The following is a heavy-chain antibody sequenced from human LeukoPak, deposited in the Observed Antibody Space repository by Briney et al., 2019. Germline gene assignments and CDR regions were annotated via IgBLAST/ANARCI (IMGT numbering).Heavy chain of an antibody. CDR2: IRYDGSNK. CDR1: GFTFSSYG. CDR3: AHDPDTYYYDSSGSPDDY. V-gene: IGHV3-30*02. J-gene: IGHJ4*02. D-gene: IGHD3-22*01. Sequence: GGSLRLSCAASGFTFSSYGMHWVRQAPGKGLEWVAFIRYDGSNKYYADSVKGRFTISRDNSKNTLYLQMSSLRAEDTAVYYCAHDPDTYYYDSSGSPDDYWGQGTLVTVSS.